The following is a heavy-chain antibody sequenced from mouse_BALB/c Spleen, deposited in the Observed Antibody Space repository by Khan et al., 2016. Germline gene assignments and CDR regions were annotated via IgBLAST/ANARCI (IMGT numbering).Heavy chain of an antibody. CDR1: GYTFTSYW. CDR3: ASRYDY. CDR2: INPSTGYT. Sequence: QVQLQQSGAELAKPGASVKMSCKASGYTFTSYWMHWVKQRPGQGLEWIGYINPSTGYTEYNQKFKDKATLTADKSSSTAYMQLSSLTSEDASVYYWASRYDYWGLGTTLTVSS. V-gene: IGHV1-7*01. D-gene: IGHD2-14*01. J-gene: IGHJ2*01.